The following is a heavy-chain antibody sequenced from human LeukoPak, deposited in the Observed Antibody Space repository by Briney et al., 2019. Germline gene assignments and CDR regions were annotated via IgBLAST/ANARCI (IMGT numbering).Heavy chain of an antibody. V-gene: IGHV1-18*01. D-gene: IGHD5-24*01. CDR3: ASGDGFLYYFDF. CDR1: GYTFTTYG. J-gene: IGHJ4*02. Sequence: ASVKLSCKASGYTFTTYGISWVRQAPGQGLEWMGWISAYNGNTNYAQKLQGRVTMTTDTSTSTAYMELRSLTSDDTAVYYCASGDGFLYYFDFWGQGTLVTVSS. CDR2: ISAYNGNT.